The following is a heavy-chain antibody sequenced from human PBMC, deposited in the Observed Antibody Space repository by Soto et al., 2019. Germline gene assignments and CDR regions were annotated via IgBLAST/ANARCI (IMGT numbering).Heavy chain of an antibody. V-gene: IGHV4-31*03. D-gene: IGHD6-13*01. CDR2: IYYSGST. J-gene: IGHJ5*02. Sequence: QVQLQESGPGLVKPSQTLSLTCTVSGGSISSGGYYWTWIRQHPGKGLEWIGYIYYSGSTNYNPSLKSRVTISVDTSKTQFSLKLSSVTAADTAVYYSARDIATTGPNWLDPWGQGTLVTVSS. CDR1: GGSISSGGYY. CDR3: ARDIATTGPNWLDP.